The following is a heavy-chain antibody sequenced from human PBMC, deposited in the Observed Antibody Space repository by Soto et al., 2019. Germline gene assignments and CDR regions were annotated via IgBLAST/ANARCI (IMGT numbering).Heavy chain of an antibody. V-gene: IGHV1-3*05. Sequence: QVQLVQSGAEEKKPGASVKVSCKASGYTFTSYAMHWVRQAPGQRLEWMGWINAGNGNTKYSQKFQGRVTITRDTSASTAYMELSSLRSEDTAVYYCARGYCTNGVCLSIDYWGQGTLVTVSS. CDR1: GYTFTSYA. CDR3: ARGYCTNGVCLSIDY. CDR2: INAGNGNT. J-gene: IGHJ4*02. D-gene: IGHD2-8*01.